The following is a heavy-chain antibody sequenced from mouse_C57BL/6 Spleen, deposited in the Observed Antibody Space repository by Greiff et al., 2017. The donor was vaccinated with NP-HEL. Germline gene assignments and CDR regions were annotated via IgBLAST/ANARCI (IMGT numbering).Heavy chain of an antibody. CDR2: INPNNGGT. V-gene: IGHV1-18*01. CDR1: GYTFTDYN. Sequence: DVKLQESGPELVKPGASVKIPCKASGYTFTDYNMDWVKQSHGKSLEWIGDINPNNGGTIYNQKFKGKATLTVDKSSSTAYMELRSLTSEDTAVYYCAALLRYDAMDYWGQGTSVTVSS. J-gene: IGHJ4*01. CDR3: AALLRYDAMDY. D-gene: IGHD1-1*01.